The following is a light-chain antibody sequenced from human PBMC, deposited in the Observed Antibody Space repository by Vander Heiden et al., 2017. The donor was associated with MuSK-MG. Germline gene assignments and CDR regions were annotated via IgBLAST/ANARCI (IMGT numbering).Light chain of an antibody. CDR2: WAS. Sequence: DIVMTQSPDSLSVSLGGRATTNNKNYLAWYHQKPGQPPKLLIYWASTREAGVPDRFSGSGSGTDFTLTISSLQAEDVAVYYCQQYYSTPMYTFGQGTKLDIK. V-gene: IGKV4-1*01. CDR3: QQYYSTPMYT. CDR1: NNKNY. J-gene: IGKJ2*01.